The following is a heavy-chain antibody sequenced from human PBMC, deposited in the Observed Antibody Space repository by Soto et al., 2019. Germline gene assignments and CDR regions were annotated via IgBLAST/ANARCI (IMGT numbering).Heavy chain of an antibody. D-gene: IGHD2-8*01. CDR1: GYTFSGYY. CDR2: INPNSGGT. J-gene: IGHJ6*02. CDR3: ARTLNEGYCTMTGGYSRPMYGRDA. V-gene: IGHV1-2*02. Sequence: ASVKVSCTASGYTFSGYYIHWLRQAPGKGLEWMEWINPNSGGTNYAQKFQDRVNETSKTPTRTDYMEPSRLTSDDKAVYYCARTLNEGYCTMTGGYSRPMYGRDAGGQGXTVTV.